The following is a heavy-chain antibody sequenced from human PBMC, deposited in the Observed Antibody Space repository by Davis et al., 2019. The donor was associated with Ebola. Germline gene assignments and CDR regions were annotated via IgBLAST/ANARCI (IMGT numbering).Heavy chain of an antibody. CDR3: AKDTSNVWFDV. Sequence: GESLKISCAASGFVFSSYVMSWVRRAPGKGLEWVSTVGLSADTYYADSVKGRFTISRDNSKNTLHLQRNSLRVEDTAIYYCAKDTSNVWFDVWGQGTMVTVSS. CDR2: VGLSADT. CDR1: GFVFSSYV. V-gene: IGHV3-23*01. J-gene: IGHJ3*01. D-gene: IGHD6-19*01.